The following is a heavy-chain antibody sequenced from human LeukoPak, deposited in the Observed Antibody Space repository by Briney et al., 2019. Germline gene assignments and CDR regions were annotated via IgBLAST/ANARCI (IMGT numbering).Heavy chain of an antibody. D-gene: IGHD3-22*01. J-gene: IGHJ3*02. CDR1: GFTFSSYS. V-gene: IGHV3-21*01. CDR3: ARDLEYYDSSGYYPGASDI. Sequence: GGSLRLSCAASGFTFSSYSMNWVRQAPEKGLEWVSSISSSSSYIYYADSVKGRFTISRDNAKNSLYLQMNSLRAEDTAVYYCARDLEYYDSSGYYPGASDIWGQGTMVTVSS. CDR2: ISSSSSYI.